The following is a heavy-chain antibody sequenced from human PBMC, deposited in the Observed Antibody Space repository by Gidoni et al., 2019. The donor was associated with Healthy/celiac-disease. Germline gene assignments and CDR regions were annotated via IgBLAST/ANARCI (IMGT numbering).Heavy chain of an antibody. CDR2: ISWNSGSI. J-gene: IGHJ4*02. Sequence: EVQLVESGGGLVQPGRSLRLSCAASGFTFDDYAMHWVRQAPGKGLGWVSGISWNSGSIGYADSVKGRFTISRDNAKNSLYLQMNSLRAEDTALYYCARSGWLTTVTTSWELDYWGQGTLVTVSS. D-gene: IGHD4-17*01. CDR1: GFTFDDYA. V-gene: IGHV3-9*01. CDR3: ARSGWLTTVTTSWELDY.